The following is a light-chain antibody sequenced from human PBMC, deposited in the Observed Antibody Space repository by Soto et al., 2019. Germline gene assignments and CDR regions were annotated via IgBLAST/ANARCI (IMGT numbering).Light chain of an antibody. V-gene: IGKV1-5*01. CDR2: DVS. Sequence: DIQMTQSPSTLSASVGDSVTITCRASQNIRNWLAWYQQKPGKAPNPLIYDVSSLKSGVPARFSGSGSGTEFTLTISSLQPDDFATYYCQQYNTYSTFGQGTRLEIK. CDR3: QQYNTYST. CDR1: QNIRNW. J-gene: IGKJ5*01.